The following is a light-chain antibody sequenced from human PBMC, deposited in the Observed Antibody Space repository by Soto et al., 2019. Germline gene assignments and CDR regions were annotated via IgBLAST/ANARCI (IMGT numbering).Light chain of an antibody. J-gene: IGKJ5*01. V-gene: IGKV3-11*01. CDR2: EAS. CDR1: QSVSSY. CDR3: QQRSNWST. Sequence: EIVLTQSPATLSLSPGERATLSCRASQSVSSYLAWYQQKPGQAPRLLIYEASNRATGIPARFSGSGSGTDFTPTIRSLEPEDSAVYYCQQRSNWSTFGQGTRLEMK.